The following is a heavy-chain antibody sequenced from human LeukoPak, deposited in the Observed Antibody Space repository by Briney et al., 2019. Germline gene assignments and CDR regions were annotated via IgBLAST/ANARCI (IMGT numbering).Heavy chain of an antibody. CDR3: ARDQLPRTKPLDY. V-gene: IGHV3-21*01. Sequence: GGSLRLSCAASGFTFSSYSMNWVHQAPGKGLEWVSSISSSSSYIYYADSVKGRFTISRDNAKNSLYLQMNSLRAEDTAVYYCARDQLPRTKPLDYWGQGTLVTVSP. D-gene: IGHD1-14*01. CDR2: ISSSSSYI. J-gene: IGHJ4*02. CDR1: GFTFSSYS.